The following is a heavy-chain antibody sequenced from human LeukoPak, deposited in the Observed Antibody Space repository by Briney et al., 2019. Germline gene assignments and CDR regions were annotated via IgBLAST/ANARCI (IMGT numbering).Heavy chain of an antibody. CDR1: GFTFSDYY. D-gene: IGHD3-22*01. V-gene: IGHV3-11*01. CDR3: ARDRVTGYYDSSGYLFF. Sequence: GGSLRLSCAASGFTFSDYYMSWIRQAPWKGLEWVSYISSSGSTIYYADSVKGRFTISRDNAKNSLYLQMNSLRAEDTAVYYCARDRVTGYYDSSGYLFFWGQGTLVTVSS. J-gene: IGHJ4*02. CDR2: ISSSGSTI.